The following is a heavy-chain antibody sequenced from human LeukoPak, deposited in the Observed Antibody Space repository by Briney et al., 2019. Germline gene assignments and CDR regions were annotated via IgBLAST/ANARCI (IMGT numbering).Heavy chain of an antibody. D-gene: IGHD3-3*01. J-gene: IGHJ3*02. CDR1: DGSISSYY. CDR3: ARETIFGVVTDAFDI. CDR2: IYYSGST. Sequence: TSETLSLTCSVSDGSISSYYWSWIRQPPGKGLEWIGYIYYSGSTNYNPSLKSRVTISVDTSKNQFSLKLSSVTAADTAVYYCARETIFGVVTDAFDIWGQGTMVTVSS. V-gene: IGHV4-59*01.